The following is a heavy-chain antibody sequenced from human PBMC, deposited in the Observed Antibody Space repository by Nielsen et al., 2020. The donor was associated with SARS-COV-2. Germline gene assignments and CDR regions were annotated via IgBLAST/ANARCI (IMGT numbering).Heavy chain of an antibody. CDR2: IRTYDENT. V-gene: IGHV1-18*01. D-gene: IGHD4-17*01. CDR3: ARPYGDYENVFDI. J-gene: IGHJ3*02. CDR1: GYTFTSYD. Sequence: ASVKVSCKASGYTFTSYDINWVRQAPGQGLEWVGWIRTYDENTSHAQKFQGRVTMTTDTSTNTAYMELRSLKSDDTAVYYCARPYGDYENVFDIWGQGTMVTVSS.